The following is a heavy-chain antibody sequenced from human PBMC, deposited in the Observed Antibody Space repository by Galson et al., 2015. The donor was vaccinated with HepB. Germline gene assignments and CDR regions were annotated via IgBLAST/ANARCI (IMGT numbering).Heavy chain of an antibody. CDR1: GFTFISYH. CDR2: INPNGGAT. V-gene: IGHV1-2*06. Sequence: SVKVSCKGSGFTFISYHIHWVRQAPGQGLEWLGRINPNGGATTYAQKFQGRVTPTRTTSSKTAYMELTSLKPDDSAVYYCARDLRPTNFGVFTLDYWGQGSLVTVSS. D-gene: IGHD3-3*01. CDR3: ARDLRPTNFGVFTLDY. J-gene: IGHJ4*02.